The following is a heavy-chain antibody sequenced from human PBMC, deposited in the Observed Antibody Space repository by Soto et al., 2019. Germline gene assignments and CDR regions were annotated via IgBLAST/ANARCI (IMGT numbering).Heavy chain of an antibody. CDR2: IYYSGST. Sequence: SETLSLTCTVSGGSISSGGYYWSWIRQHPGKGLEWIGYIYYSGSTYYNPSLKSRVTISVDTSKNQFSLKLSSVTAADTAVYYCQRCRYDSSGYTDYWGQGTLVTVSS. CDR3: QRCRYDSSGYTDY. CDR1: GGSISSGGYY. D-gene: IGHD3-22*01. J-gene: IGHJ4*02. V-gene: IGHV4-31*03.